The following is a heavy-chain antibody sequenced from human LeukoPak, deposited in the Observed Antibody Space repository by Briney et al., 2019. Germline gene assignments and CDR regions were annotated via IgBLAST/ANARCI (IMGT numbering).Heavy chain of an antibody. V-gene: IGHV3-23*01. D-gene: IGHD2-2*01. J-gene: IGHJ1*01. CDR1: GFTFISYA. CDR3: AKDEDARPMYFQH. CDR2: ISGSGGSI. Sequence: PGGSLRLSCAASGFTFISYAMSGLRQAPGKGLEWVSAISGSGGSIHYADSVKGRFTISRDNSKNTLYLQMNTLRAEDTAVYYCAKDEDARPMYFQHWGQGTLVTVSS.